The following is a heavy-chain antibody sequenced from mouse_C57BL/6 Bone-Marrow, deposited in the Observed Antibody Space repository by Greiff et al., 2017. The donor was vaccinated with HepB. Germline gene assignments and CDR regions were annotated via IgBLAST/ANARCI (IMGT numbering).Heavy chain of an antibody. D-gene: IGHD1-1*01. CDR3: ARTPTTVGDFDY. Sequence: EVKLVESGGGLVKPGGSLKLSCAASGFTFSDYGMHWVRQAPEKGLEWVAYISSGSSTIYYADTVKGRFTISRDNAKNTLFLQMTSPRSEDTAMYYCARTPTTVGDFDYWGQGTTLTVSS. V-gene: IGHV5-17*01. J-gene: IGHJ2*01. CDR2: ISSGSSTI. CDR1: GFTFSDYG.